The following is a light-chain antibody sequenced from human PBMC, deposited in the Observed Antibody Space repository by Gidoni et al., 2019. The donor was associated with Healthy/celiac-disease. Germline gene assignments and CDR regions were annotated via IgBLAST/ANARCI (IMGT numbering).Light chain of an antibody. CDR3: QQYYSTPWT. V-gene: IGKV4-1*01. CDR2: WAS. J-gene: IGKJ1*01. CDR1: QSVLYSSNNKNY. Sequence: DIVMTQSPASLAVSLGERATINCNSSQSVLYSSNNKNYLAWYQQKPGQPPKLLIYWASTRESGVPDQFSGSGSGTDFTLTISSLQAEDVAVYYCQQYYSTPWTFGQXTKVEIK.